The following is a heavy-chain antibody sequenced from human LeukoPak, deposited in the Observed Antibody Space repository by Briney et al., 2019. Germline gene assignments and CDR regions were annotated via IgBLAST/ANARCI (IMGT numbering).Heavy chain of an antibody. CDR3: ARASAYCGGDCYSGFFDY. D-gene: IGHD2-21*02. J-gene: IGHJ4*02. V-gene: IGHV1-2*02. CDR2: INPNSGGT. Sequence: ASVKVSCEASGYTFTGYYMHWVRQAPGQGLEWMGWINPNSGGTNYAQKFQGRVTMTRYTSISTAYMELSRLRSDDTAVYYCARASAYCGGDCYSGFFDYWGQGTLVTVSS. CDR1: GYTFTGYY.